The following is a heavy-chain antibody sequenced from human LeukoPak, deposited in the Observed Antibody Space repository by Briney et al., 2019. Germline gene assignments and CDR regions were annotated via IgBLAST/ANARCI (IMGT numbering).Heavy chain of an antibody. CDR3: AKGEVISFSL. CDR2: ISYDGSNK. V-gene: IGHV3-30*18. Sequence: TGRSLRLSCAASGFTFSSYGMHWARQAPGKGLEWVAVISYDGSNKYYADSVKGRFTISRDNSKNTLYLQMNSLRAEDTAVYYCAKGEVISFSLWGQGTLVTVSS. J-gene: IGHJ4*02. CDR1: GFTFSSYG. D-gene: IGHD3-22*01.